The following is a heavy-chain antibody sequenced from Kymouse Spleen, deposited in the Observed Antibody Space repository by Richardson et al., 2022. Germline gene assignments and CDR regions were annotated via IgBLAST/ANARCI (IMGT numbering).Heavy chain of an antibody. CDR1: GGSFSGYY. J-gene: IGHJ4*02. CDR3: ARAPYSSSWYPFDY. D-gene: IGHD6-13*01. Sequence: QVQLQQWGAGLLKPSETLSLTCAVYGGSFSGYYWSWIRQPPGKGLEWIGEINHSGSTNYNPSLKSRVTISVDTSKNQFSLKLSSVTAADTAVYYCARAPYSSSWYPFDYWGQGTLVTVSS. CDR2: INHSGST. V-gene: IGHV4-34*01.